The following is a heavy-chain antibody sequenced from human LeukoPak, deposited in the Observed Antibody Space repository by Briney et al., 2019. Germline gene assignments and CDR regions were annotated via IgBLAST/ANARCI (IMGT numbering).Heavy chain of an antibody. CDR1: GGTFSSYA. J-gene: IGHJ3*02. D-gene: IGHD2/OR15-2a*01. CDR3: ARDRSNRLDAFDI. CDR2: IIPIFGTA. V-gene: IGHV1-69*06. Sequence: RASVTVSCKASGGTFSSYAISWVRQAPGQGLEWMGGIIPIFGTANYAQKFQGRVTITAGKSTSTAYMELSSLRSEDTAVYYCARDRSNRLDAFDIWGQGPMVTVSS.